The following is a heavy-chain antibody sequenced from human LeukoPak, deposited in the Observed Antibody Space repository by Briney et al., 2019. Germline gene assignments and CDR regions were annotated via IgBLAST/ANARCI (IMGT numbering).Heavy chain of an antibody. D-gene: IGHD3-3*01. CDR3: AKQSAGTHGYFDY. CDR2: ISWNSGSI. J-gene: IGHJ4*02. Sequence: GGSLRLSCAASGFTFDDYTMDWVRQAPGKGLEWVSGISWNSGSIDYADSVKGRFTISRDNAKNSLYLQMNSLRTEDTALYYCAKQSAGTHGYFDYWGQGTLVTVSS. V-gene: IGHV3-9*01. CDR1: GFTFDDYT.